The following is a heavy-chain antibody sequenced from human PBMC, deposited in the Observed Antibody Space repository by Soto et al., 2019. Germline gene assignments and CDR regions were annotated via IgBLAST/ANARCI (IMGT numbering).Heavy chain of an antibody. D-gene: IGHD3-10*01. J-gene: IGHJ5*02. CDR2: IFDSGTT. V-gene: IGHV4-30-4*01. CDR1: GGSITSDYSC. CDR3: ARGLNYYGSGSYYTPSRWFDP. Sequence: PSETLSLTCTVSGGSITSDYSCWSWIRQPPGEGLEWIGHIFDSGTTYTNPSLRSQVAISLDTSKNHFSLTLSSVTAADTAVYYCARGLNYYGSGSYYTPSRWFDPWGQGTLVTVSS.